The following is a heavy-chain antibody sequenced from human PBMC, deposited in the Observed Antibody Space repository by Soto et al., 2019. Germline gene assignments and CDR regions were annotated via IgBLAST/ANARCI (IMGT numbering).Heavy chain of an antibody. Sequence: QVQLVESGGGVVQPGRSLRLSCAASGFTFSSYGMHWVRQAPGKGLEWVAVIWYDGSNKYYADSVKGRFTISRDNSKNTLYLQMNSLRAEDTAVYYCARVWYYYDSSGHDAFDIWGQGTMVTVSS. CDR1: GFTFSSYG. J-gene: IGHJ3*02. CDR2: IWYDGSNK. V-gene: IGHV3-33*01. D-gene: IGHD3-22*01. CDR3: ARVWYYYDSSGHDAFDI.